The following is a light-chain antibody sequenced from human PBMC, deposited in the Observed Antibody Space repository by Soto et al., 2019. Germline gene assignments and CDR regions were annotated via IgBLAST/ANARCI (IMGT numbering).Light chain of an antibody. CDR1: QSVSSN. Sequence: EIVMTQSPATLSVSPGDRATLSCRASQSVSSNLAWYQQKPGQAPRLLIYGASTRATGIPARFSGSGSGTEFTLTISSLQSKDFAVYYCQQGFTFGPGTKVDIK. V-gene: IGKV3-15*01. CDR3: QQGFT. CDR2: GAS. J-gene: IGKJ3*01.